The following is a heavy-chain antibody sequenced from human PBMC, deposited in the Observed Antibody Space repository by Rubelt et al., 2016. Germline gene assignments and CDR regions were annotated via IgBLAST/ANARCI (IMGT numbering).Heavy chain of an antibody. CDR1: GGSISSYY. CDR3: GRHDTGSFLFDF. D-gene: IGHD1-26*01. J-gene: IGHJ4*02. V-gene: IGHV4-59*12. Sequence: QVQLQESGPGLVKPSETLSLTCAVSGGSISSYYWSWIRQPPGKGLEWIGYVYYSGSTNYNPSLKSRVTISVDTSKKQISLKMSSVTAADTAVYYGGRHDTGSFLFDFWGQGTPVTVSS. CDR2: VYYSGST.